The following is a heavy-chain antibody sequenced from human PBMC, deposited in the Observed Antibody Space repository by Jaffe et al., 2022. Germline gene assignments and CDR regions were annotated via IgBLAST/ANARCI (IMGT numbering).Heavy chain of an antibody. CDR2: IKQDGSDK. J-gene: IGHJ4*02. V-gene: IGHV3-7*01. CDR3: VKESRSRSESD. Sequence: EVQLVESGGGLVQPGGSLRLSCAASGFTFSSFWMSWVRQAPGKGLEWVANIKQDGSDKNIVDSVKGRFIISRDNAKNSLFLQMNSLRAEDTAVYYCVKESRSRSESDWGQGTLVSVSS. CDR1: GFTFSSFW.